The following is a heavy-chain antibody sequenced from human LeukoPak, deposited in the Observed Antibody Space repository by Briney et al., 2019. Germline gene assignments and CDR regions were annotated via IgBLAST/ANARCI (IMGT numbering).Heavy chain of an antibody. CDR1: GGSFSGYY. V-gene: IGHV4-34*01. D-gene: IGHD6-13*01. CDR2: INHSGST. Sequence: SETLSLTCAVYGGSFSGYYWSWIRQPPGKGLEWIGEINHSGSTNYNPSLKSRVTISVDTSKNQFSLKLSSVTAADTAVYYCARHTRRSSWYWFDPWGQGTLVTVSS. J-gene: IGHJ5*02. CDR3: ARHTRRSSWYWFDP.